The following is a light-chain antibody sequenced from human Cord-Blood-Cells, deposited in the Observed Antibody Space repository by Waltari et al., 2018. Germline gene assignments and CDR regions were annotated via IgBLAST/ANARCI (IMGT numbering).Light chain of an antibody. Sequence: SYVLTQPPSVSVAPGKTARITCGGNNIGSKSVHWYQQKPGQAPVLVIYYDSDRPSGIPERFSGSNSGNTATLTLSGVEAGDEADYYFQVWDSSSDHPVFGGGTKLTVL. CDR2: YDS. V-gene: IGLV3-21*04. J-gene: IGLJ3*02. CDR1: NIGSKS. CDR3: QVWDSSSDHPV.